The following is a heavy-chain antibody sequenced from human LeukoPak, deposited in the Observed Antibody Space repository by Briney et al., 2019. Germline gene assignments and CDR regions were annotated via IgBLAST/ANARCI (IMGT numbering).Heavy chain of an antibody. Sequence: GGSLRLSCAASGFTFSSYSMNWVRQAPGKGLEWVAVIWYDGSNEYYKDSVKGRFTISRDNSNNTLYLQMSSLRAEDTAVYYCAKHTNWYYFDYWGQGTLVTVSS. V-gene: IGHV3-33*06. CDR1: GFTFSSYS. CDR2: IWYDGSNE. CDR3: AKHTNWYYFDY. J-gene: IGHJ4*02. D-gene: IGHD7-27*01.